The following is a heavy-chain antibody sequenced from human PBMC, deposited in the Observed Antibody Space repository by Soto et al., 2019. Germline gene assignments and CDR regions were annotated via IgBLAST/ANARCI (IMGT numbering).Heavy chain of an antibody. CDR2: INAGNGNT. V-gene: IGHV1-3*01. CDR1: GYTFTSYA. J-gene: IGHJ6*02. Sequence: GASVKVSCKASGYTFTSYAMHWVRQAPGQRLEWMGWINAGNGNTGYAQKFQGRVTMTRNTSISTAYMELSSLRSEDTAVYYCARRGPGGYCSGGSCYWHYYGMDVWGQGTTVTVSS. D-gene: IGHD2-15*01. CDR3: ARRGPGGYCSGGSCYWHYYGMDV.